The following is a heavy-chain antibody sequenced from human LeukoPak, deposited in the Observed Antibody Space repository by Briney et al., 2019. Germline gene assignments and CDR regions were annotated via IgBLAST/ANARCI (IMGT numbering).Heavy chain of an antibody. J-gene: IGHJ4*02. CDR2: IYYGGTT. Sequence: SETLSLTCTVSSGSIFSNSYYWGWIRQPPGKGLEWIGSIYYGGTTYYNPSLKGRVTISVDTSKNQFSLKLTSVTAADTAVYHCARQTRGDSEFDYWGQGTLVTVSS. D-gene: IGHD1-26*01. CDR1: SGSIFSNSYY. V-gene: IGHV4-39*01. CDR3: ARQTRGDSEFDY.